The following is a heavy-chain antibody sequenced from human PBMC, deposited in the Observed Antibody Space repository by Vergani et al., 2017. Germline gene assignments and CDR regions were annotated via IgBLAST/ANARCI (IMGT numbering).Heavy chain of an antibody. CDR1: GGTFSNHV. D-gene: IGHD3-10*01. V-gene: IGHV1-69*06. J-gene: IGHJ3*02. CDR3: ATSYYYGSGSYSFLGMGDAFDI. CDR2: ILPLFGTP. Sequence: QVQLVQSGAEVKKPGSSVKVSCKSSGGTFSNHVLAWVRQAPGQGLEWMGGILPLFGTPTYAQRFQGRVTITADTSTDTAYMELSSLRSEDTAVYYCATSYYYGSGSYSFLGMGDAFDIWGQGTMVTVSS.